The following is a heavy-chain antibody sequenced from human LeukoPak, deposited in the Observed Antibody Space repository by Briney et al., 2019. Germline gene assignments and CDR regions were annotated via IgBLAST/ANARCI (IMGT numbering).Heavy chain of an antibody. V-gene: IGHV4-4*07. D-gene: IGHD3-16*01. CDR3: ARGPYTNFLEY. CDR1: GGSISTYY. J-gene: IGHJ4*02. CDR2: IYTSGST. Sequence: SETLPLTRSVSGGSISTYYWSWIRQPAGKGLEWIGRIYTSGSTNYNPSLKSRVTISLDKSENQFSLRLNSVTAADTAVYFCARGPYTNFLEYWGERILVTVSS.